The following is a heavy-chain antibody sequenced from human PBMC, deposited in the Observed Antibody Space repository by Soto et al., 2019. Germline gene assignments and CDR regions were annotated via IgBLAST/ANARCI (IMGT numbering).Heavy chain of an antibody. CDR1: GGSISSYY. Sequence: SETLSLTCTVSGGSISSYYWSWIRQPPGKGLEWIGYIYYSGSTNYNPSLKSRVTISVDTSKNQFSLKLSSVTAADTAVYYCARGNSYDYYYGMDVWGQGTTVTVSS. V-gene: IGHV4-59*01. J-gene: IGHJ6*02. CDR2: IYYSGST. D-gene: IGHD1-7*01. CDR3: ARGNSYDYYYGMDV.